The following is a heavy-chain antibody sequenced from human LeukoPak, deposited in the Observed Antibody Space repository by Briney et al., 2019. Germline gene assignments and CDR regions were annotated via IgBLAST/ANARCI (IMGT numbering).Heavy chain of an antibody. CDR1: GFTFSSYW. D-gene: IGHD6-19*01. CDR2: IKQDGSEK. CDR3: ATSQTTSGRYGNAFDI. V-gene: IGHV3-7*01. J-gene: IGHJ3*02. Sequence: GGSLRLSCAASGFTFSSYWMSWVRQAPGKGLEWVANIKQDGSEKYYVDSGKGRFTISRDNAKNSLYLQMNSLRAEDTAVYYCATSQTTSGRYGNAFDIWGQGTVVTVST.